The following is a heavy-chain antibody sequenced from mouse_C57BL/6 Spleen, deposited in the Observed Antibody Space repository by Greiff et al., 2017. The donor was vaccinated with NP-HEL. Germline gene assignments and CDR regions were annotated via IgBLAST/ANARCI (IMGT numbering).Heavy chain of an antibody. V-gene: IGHV14-4*01. J-gene: IGHJ3*01. D-gene: IGHD5-2*01. CDR2: IDPENGDT. Sequence: EVQLQQSGAELVRPGASVKLSCTASGFNIKDDYMHWVKQRPEQGLEWIGWIDPENGDTEYASKFQGKATITAATYYNTGYLQLSSLPSEDTAVYYCTTEYPFAYWDQGTLVTVSA. CDR3: TTEYPFAY. CDR1: GFNIKDDY.